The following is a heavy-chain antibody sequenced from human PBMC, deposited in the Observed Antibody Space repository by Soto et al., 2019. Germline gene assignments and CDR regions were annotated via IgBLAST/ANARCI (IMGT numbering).Heavy chain of an antibody. J-gene: IGHJ3*02. V-gene: IGHV4-31*03. CDR1: GGSISSGGYY. Sequence: KTSETLSLTCTVSGGSISSGGYYWSWIRQHPGKGLEWIGYIYYSGSTYYNPSLKSRVTISVDTSKNQFSLKLSSVTAADTAVYYCARDRNYYDSSGPDAFDIWGQGTMVTVSS. CDR3: ARDRNYYDSSGPDAFDI. D-gene: IGHD3-22*01. CDR2: IYYSGST.